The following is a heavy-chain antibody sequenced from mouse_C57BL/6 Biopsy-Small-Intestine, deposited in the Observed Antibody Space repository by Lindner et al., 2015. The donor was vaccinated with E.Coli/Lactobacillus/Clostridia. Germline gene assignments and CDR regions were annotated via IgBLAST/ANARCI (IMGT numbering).Heavy chain of an antibody. CDR2: MSYSGST. V-gene: IGHV3-1*01. CDR3: ARLLSYWYFDV. CDR1: GYSITSGYD. J-gene: IGHJ1*03. Sequence: VQLQESGPGMVKPSQSLSLTCTVTGYSITSGYDWHWIRHFPGNKLEWMGYMSYSGSTYYNPSLKSRISITRDTSKNQYYLQLNSVTTEDTATYYCARLLSYWYFDVWGTGTTVTVSS.